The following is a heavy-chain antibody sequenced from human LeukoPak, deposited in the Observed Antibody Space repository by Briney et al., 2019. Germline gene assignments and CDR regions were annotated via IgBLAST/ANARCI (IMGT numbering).Heavy chain of an antibody. CDR1: GYTFTSYG. D-gene: IGHD3-22*01. Sequence: ASVKVSCKASGYTFTSYGISWVRQAPGQGLEWMGWISAYNGNTNYAQKLQGRVTMTTDTSTSTAYMELRSLRSDDTAVYYCARDRVSGSGYPYYYYGMDVWGQGTTVTVSS. J-gene: IGHJ6*02. CDR2: ISAYNGNT. CDR3: ARDRVSGSGYPYYYYGMDV. V-gene: IGHV1-18*01.